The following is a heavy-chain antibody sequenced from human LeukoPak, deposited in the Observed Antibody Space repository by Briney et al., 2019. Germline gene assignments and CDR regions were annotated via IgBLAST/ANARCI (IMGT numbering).Heavy chain of an antibody. Sequence: GGSLRLSCAASGFTFSSYAMSWVRQAPGKGLEWVSAISGSGGSTYYADSVKGRFTISRDNSKNTLYLQMNSLRAEDTAVYYCARGGYGDYAQDYWGQGTLVTVSS. J-gene: IGHJ4*02. CDR3: ARGGYGDYAQDY. V-gene: IGHV3-23*01. CDR1: GFTFSSYA. CDR2: ISGSGGST. D-gene: IGHD4-17*01.